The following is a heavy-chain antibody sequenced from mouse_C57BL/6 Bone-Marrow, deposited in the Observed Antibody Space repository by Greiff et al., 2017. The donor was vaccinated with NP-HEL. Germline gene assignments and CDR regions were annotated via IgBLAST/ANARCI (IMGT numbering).Heavy chain of an antibody. CDR2: IYPGDGDT. J-gene: IGHJ2*01. V-gene: IGHV1-82*01. CDR1: GYAFSSSW. D-gene: IGHD4-1*01. Sequence: QVQLQQPGPELVKPGASVKISCKASGYAFSSSWMNWVKQRPGKGLEWIGRIYPGDGDTNYNGKFKGKATLTADKSSSTAYMQLSSLTSEDSAVYCCARDLSWDPFDYWGQGTTLTVSS. CDR3: ARDLSWDPFDY.